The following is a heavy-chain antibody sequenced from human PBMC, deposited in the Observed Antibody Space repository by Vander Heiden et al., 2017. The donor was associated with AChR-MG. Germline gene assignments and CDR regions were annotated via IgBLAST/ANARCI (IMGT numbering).Heavy chain of an antibody. Sequence: QVQLVQSGAEAKKPGSSVKVSCKDSGGTFRSYAISWVRQDPGQGREWLGGIIPIFGTANYAQKFQGRVTITADDSTSTAYMELSSLRSEDTAVYYCARGPMGDFDYYYYMDVWGKGTTVTVSS. CDR2: IIPIFGTA. D-gene: IGHD2-21*02. CDR3: ARGPMGDFDYYYYMDV. V-gene: IGHV1-69*01. J-gene: IGHJ6*03. CDR1: GGTFRSYA.